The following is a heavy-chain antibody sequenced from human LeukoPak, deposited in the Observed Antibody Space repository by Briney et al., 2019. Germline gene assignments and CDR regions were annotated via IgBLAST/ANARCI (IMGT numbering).Heavy chain of an antibody. CDR1: GGSISSNF. CDR3: ARGRVSIAARWGLDY. V-gene: IGHV4-59*12. J-gene: IGHJ4*02. D-gene: IGHD6-6*01. Sequence: SETLSLTCTVSGGSISSNFWRWIRQPPGKGVEGIGLSHNDGKSNSDPSLKSRLTISVDRSRNQFFLRLSSVTAADTAVYYCARGRVSIAARWGLDYWGQGTLVTVSS. CDR2: SHNDGKS.